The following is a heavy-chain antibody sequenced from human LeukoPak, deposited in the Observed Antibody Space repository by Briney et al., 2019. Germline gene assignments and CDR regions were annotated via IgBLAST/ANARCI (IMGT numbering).Heavy chain of an antibody. D-gene: IGHD6-13*01. CDR2: IYSGGST. CDR3: ARAGPSSSWHQFDY. CDR1: GFTVRRNY. V-gene: IGHV3-66*01. Sequence: GGSLRLSCAASGFTVRRNYMSWVRQAPGKGLEWVSVIYSGGSTYYADSVKGRFTISRDNSKNTLYLQMNSLRAEDTAVYYCARAGPSSSWHQFDYWGQGTLVTVSS. J-gene: IGHJ4*02.